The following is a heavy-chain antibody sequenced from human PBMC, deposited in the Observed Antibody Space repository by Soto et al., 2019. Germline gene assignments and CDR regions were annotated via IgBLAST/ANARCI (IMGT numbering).Heavy chain of an antibody. D-gene: IGHD6-19*01. J-gene: IGHJ2*01. CDR3: ARARYSSGWYPWYFDL. Sequence: SETLSLTCTVSGGSISSYYWSWIRQPPGKGLEWIGYIYYSGSTNYNPSLKSRVTISVDTSKNQFSLKLSSVTAADTAVYYCARARYSSGWYPWYFDLWGRGTLVTVSS. V-gene: IGHV4-59*01. CDR1: GGSISSYY. CDR2: IYYSGST.